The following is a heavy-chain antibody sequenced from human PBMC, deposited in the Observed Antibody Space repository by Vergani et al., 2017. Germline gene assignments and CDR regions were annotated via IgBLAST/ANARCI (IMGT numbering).Heavy chain of an antibody. V-gene: IGHV4-30-2*01. CDR3: PRGSQLERNYYFDY. CDR1: GCSISSGGYS. J-gene: IGHJ4*02. CDR2: IYHSGST. Sequence: QLQLQESGSGLVKPSQTLSLTCAVSGCSISSGGYSWSWIRQPPGKGLEWIGYIYHSGSTYFNPSLKSRVTISVDMAKNQFSLKLSSVTAADTAVYYCPRGSQLERNYYFDYWGQGTLVTVSS. D-gene: IGHD1-1*01.